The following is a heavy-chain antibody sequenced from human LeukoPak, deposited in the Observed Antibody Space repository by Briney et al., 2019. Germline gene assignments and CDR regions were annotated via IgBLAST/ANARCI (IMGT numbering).Heavy chain of an antibody. J-gene: IGHJ6*04. Sequence: GGSLRLSCAASGFTFSSSGMHWVRQAPGKGLEWVAVISYDGSDKYYADSVKDRFSISRDTSKNTLYLQMNSLRTDDTAIYYCAELGITMIGGVWGKGTTVTISS. CDR2: ISYDGSDK. CDR1: GFTFSSSG. V-gene: IGHV3-30*18. D-gene: IGHD3-10*02. CDR3: AELGITMIGGV.